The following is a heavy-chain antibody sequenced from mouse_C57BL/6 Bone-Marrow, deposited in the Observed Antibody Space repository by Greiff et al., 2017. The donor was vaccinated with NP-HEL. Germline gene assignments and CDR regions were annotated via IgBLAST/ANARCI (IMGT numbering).Heavy chain of an antibody. J-gene: IGHJ1*03. D-gene: IGHD1-1*01. Sequence: VQLQQPGAELVKPGASVKMSCKASGYTFTSYWITWVKQRPGQGLEWIGDIYPGSGSTNYNEKFKSKATLTVDTSSSTAYMQLSSLTSEDSAVYYCARKGEYYYGSSWYFDVWGTGTTVTVSS. V-gene: IGHV1-55*01. CDR3: ARKGEYYYGSSWYFDV. CDR2: IYPGSGST. CDR1: GYTFTSYW.